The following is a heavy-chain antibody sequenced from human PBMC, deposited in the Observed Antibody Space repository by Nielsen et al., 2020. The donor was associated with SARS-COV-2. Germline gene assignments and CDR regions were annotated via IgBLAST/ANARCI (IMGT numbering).Heavy chain of an antibody. Sequence: GESLKISCVGSGFSLSNYWMSWVRQAPGRGLEWVANIRRDSGARFYVDSVKGRFTISRDNSKNTLYLGMDSLRAEDTALYYCARDHRPHDYVWGSCRDYWGQGTLVTVSS. D-gene: IGHD3-16*02. CDR1: GFSLSNYW. CDR3: ARDHRPHDYVWGSCRDY. J-gene: IGHJ4*02. V-gene: IGHV3-7*01. CDR2: IRRDSGAR.